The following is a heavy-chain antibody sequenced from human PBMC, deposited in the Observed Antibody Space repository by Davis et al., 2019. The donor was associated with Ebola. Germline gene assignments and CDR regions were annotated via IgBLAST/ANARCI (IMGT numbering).Heavy chain of an antibody. CDR3: ARAVFHEVLDS. D-gene: IGHD3-3*01. CDR2: IRSGRSDYI. Sequence: PGGSLRLSCVTSGFIFTNYAMHWVRQAPGKGLEWVASIRSGRSDYIHHADAVKGRFTISRDNSENTLYLQMNSLTADDTAVYFCARAVFHEVLDSWGQGTPVTVSS. CDR1: GFIFTNYA. V-gene: IGHV3-21*01. J-gene: IGHJ4*02.